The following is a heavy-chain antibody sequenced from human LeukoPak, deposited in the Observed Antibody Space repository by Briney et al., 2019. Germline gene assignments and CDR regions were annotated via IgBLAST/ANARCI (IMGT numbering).Heavy chain of an antibody. CDR2: VFHSGTI. D-gene: IGHD6-13*01. V-gene: IGHV4-38-2*02. CDR1: GYSISSGYY. Sequence: SETLSLTCTVSGYSISSGYYWAWIRQPPGKGLEWIGSVFHSGTIYYNPSLKSRVTIAVDTSKNQFFLKLSSVTAADTAVYYCARDGEVLSSSWFWFDPWGQGTLVTVSS. CDR3: ARDGEVLSSSWFWFDP. J-gene: IGHJ5*02.